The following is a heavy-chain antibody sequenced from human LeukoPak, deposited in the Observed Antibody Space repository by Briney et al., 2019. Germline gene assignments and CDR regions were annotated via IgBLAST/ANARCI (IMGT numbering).Heavy chain of an antibody. D-gene: IGHD6-19*01. Sequence: PGGSLRLPCAASGFTFSNYWMSWVRQAPGKGLEWVANIKQDGSEKDYVDSVKGRFTISRDNAKNSLYLQVNSLRADDTAVYYCAKDFGSSGWYVYFDYWGQGTLVAVSS. CDR1: GFTFSNYW. V-gene: IGHV3-7*03. J-gene: IGHJ4*02. CDR2: IKQDGSEK. CDR3: AKDFGSSGWYVYFDY.